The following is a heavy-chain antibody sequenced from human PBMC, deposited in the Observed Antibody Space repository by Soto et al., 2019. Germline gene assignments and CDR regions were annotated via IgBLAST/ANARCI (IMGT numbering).Heavy chain of an antibody. CDR3: ARGSHYYGSGSYYYY. Sequence: PVGSLRLSCAASGFTFSSYSMNWVRQAPGKGLEWVSYISSSSSTIYYADSVKGRFTISRDNAKNSLYLQMNSLRAEDTAVYYCARGSHYYGSGSYYYYWGQGTLVTVSS. CDR1: GFTFSSYS. CDR2: ISSSSSTI. J-gene: IGHJ4*02. D-gene: IGHD3-10*01. V-gene: IGHV3-48*01.